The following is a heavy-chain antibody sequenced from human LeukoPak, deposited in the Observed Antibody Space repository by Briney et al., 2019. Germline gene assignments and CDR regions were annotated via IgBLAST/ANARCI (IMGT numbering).Heavy chain of an antibody. Sequence: SETLSLTCTVPGGSISSYYWSWIRQPPGKGLEWIGYIYYSGSTNYNPSLKSRVTISVDTSKNQFSLKLSSVTAADTAVYYCARHSSSGWYAEYFQHWGQGTLVTVSS. CDR3: ARHSSSGWYAEYFQH. J-gene: IGHJ1*01. CDR2: IYYSGST. V-gene: IGHV4-59*01. CDR1: GGSISSYY. D-gene: IGHD6-19*01.